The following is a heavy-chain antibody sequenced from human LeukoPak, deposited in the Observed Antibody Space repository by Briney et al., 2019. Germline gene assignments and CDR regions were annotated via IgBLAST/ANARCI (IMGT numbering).Heavy chain of an antibody. Sequence: SETLSLTCTVSGGSISSYYWSCIRQPPGKGLEWIGYVFYIGSTDYNPSLKSRVTISVDTSKNQFSLKLSSVTAADTAVYYCARGAHYFDYWGQGTLVTVSS. J-gene: IGHJ4*02. V-gene: IGHV4-59*01. CDR1: GGSISSYY. CDR3: ARGAHYFDY. CDR2: VFYIGST.